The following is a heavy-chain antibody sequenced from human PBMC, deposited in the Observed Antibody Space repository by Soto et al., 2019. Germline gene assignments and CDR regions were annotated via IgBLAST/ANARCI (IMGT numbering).Heavy chain of an antibody. CDR1: GFTFSSYG. J-gene: IGHJ6*02. CDR3: AKVMTTVTPYRGMDV. V-gene: IGHV3-30*18. D-gene: IGHD4-17*01. CDR2: ISYDGSNK. Sequence: QVQLVESGGGVVQPGRSLRLSCAASGFTFSSYGMHWVRQAPGKGLEWVAVISYDGSNKYYADSVKGRFTISRDNSKNTLYLQMNSLRAEDTAVYYCAKVMTTVTPYRGMDVWGQGTTVTVSS.